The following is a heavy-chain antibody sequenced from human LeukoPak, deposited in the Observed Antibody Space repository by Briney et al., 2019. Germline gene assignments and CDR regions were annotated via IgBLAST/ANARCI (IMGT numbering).Heavy chain of an antibody. D-gene: IGHD3-10*01. Sequence: ASETLSLTCTVSGGSISSTTHYGGWIRQSPGKGLEWIGGINHIGSTYYNPSLRSRVTMSVDTSKNQFSLRLSSVTAADTAVYFCLRYGSGSYHNSFDYWGQGTLVTVSS. V-gene: IGHV4-39*01. CDR1: GGSISSTTHY. CDR3: LRYGSGSYHNSFDY. CDR2: INHIGST. J-gene: IGHJ4*02.